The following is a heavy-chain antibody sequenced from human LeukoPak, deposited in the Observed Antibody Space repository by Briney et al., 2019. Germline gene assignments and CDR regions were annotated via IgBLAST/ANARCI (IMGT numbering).Heavy chain of an antibody. V-gene: IGHV3-30*19. CDR2: ISYDGSNK. D-gene: IGHD3-10*01. CDR3: ARDRWGVGVFDY. J-gene: IGHJ4*02. Sequence: GGSLRLSCAASGFTFSSYGMHWVRQAPGRGLEWVAVISYDGSNKYYADSVKGRFTISRDNSKNTLYLQMNSLRAEDTAVYYCARDRWGVGVFDYWGQGTLVTVSS. CDR1: GFTFSSYG.